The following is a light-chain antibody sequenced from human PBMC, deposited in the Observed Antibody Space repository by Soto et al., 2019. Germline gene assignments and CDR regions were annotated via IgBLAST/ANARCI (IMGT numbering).Light chain of an antibody. J-gene: IGLJ1*01. Sequence: SYELTQPLSVSVGLGQTARITCGGNDIENKNVHWCQQKPGQAPVLVLFRDSNRPSVISERFSGSNSGSTATLSISGAQGGDEADYYCQVWASNTYVFGSGTKVTVL. V-gene: IGLV3-9*01. CDR3: QVWASNTYV. CDR1: DIENKN. CDR2: RDS.